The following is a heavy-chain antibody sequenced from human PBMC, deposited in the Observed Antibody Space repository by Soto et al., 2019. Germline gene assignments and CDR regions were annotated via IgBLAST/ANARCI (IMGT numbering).Heavy chain of an antibody. J-gene: IGHJ5*02. D-gene: IGHD6-19*01. CDR1: GYAFTGYA. Sequence: GASVKVSCKASGYAFTGYAMHWVRQAPGQRLEWMGWINAGNGNTKYSQKFQGRVTITRGTSASTAYMELSSLRSEDTAVYYCARDSSGWYNWFDPWGQGTLVTVSS. CDR2: INAGNGNT. CDR3: ARDSSGWYNWFDP. V-gene: IGHV1-3*01.